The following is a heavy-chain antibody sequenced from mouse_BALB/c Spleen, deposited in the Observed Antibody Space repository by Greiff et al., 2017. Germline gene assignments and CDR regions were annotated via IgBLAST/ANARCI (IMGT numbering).Heavy chain of an antibody. V-gene: IGHV2-9*02. CDR2: IWAGGST. J-gene: IGHJ1*01. Sequence: VKLQESGPGLVAPSQSLSITCTVSGFSLTSYGVHWVRQPPGKGLEWLGVIWAGGSTNYNSALMSRLSISKDNSKSQVFLKMNSLQTDDTAMYYCARDYYGSSYYFDVWGAGTTVTVSS. CDR3: ARDYYGSSYYFDV. D-gene: IGHD1-1*01. CDR1: GFSLTSYG.